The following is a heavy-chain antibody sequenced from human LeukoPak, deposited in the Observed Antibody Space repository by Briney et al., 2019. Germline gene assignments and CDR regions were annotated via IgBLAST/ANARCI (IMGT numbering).Heavy chain of an antibody. Sequence: SETLSLTCAGYGGSFSGYYWSWIRQPPGKGLEWIGEINHSGSTNYNPSLKSRVTISVDTSKTPSSLKLSSVTAADTTVYYCARALLPGGSRNVVPALHFFDYWGQGTLVTVSS. CDR2: INHSGST. V-gene: IGHV4-34*01. J-gene: IGHJ4*02. CDR3: ARALLPGGSRNVVPALHFFDY. D-gene: IGHD2-21*02. CDR1: GGSFSGYY.